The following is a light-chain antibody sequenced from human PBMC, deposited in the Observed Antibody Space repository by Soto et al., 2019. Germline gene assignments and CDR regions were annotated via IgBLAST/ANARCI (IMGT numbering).Light chain of an antibody. V-gene: IGKV3-20*01. Sequence: EIVLTQSPGTLSLSPGERATLSCRASQSVSSSYLAWYQQKPGQAPRLLIYGASSRATGIPDRFSGSGSGTDFTLTISRLEPEEFALYYCQQYPGYTFGQGTKLEIK. J-gene: IGKJ2*01. CDR2: GAS. CDR3: QQYPGYT. CDR1: QSVSSSY.